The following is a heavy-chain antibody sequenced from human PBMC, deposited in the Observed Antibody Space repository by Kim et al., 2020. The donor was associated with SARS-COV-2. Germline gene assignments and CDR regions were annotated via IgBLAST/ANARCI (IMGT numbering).Heavy chain of an antibody. V-gene: IGHV4-59*09. CDR2: T. Sequence: TTYTPSLNSRVTISVDTSKNQFSLDLSSVTAADTAVYYCARGPNRYYFDYWGQGTLVTVSS. J-gene: IGHJ4*02. CDR3: ARGPNRYYFDY.